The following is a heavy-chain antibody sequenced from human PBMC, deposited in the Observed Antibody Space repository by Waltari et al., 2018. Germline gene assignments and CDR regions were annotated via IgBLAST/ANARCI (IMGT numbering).Heavy chain of an antibody. D-gene: IGHD6-19*01. CDR2: ISGSGGST. CDR1: GFTFSGYA. CDR3: AKSIREVRQWLVPNWFDP. V-gene: IGHV3-23*04. J-gene: IGHJ5*02. Sequence: EVQLVESGGGLVQPGVSLRLSCAASGFTFSGYAMSWVRQAPGKGLEWVSAISGSGGSTYYADSVKGRFTISRDNSKNTLYLQMNSLRAEDTAVYYCAKSIREVRQWLVPNWFDPWGQGTLVTVSS.